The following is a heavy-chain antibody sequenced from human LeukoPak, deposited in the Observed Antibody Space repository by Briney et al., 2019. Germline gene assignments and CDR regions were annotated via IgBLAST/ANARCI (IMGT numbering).Heavy chain of an antibody. V-gene: IGHV4-59*12. Sequence: SETLSLTCTVSGGSISSYYWSWIRQPPGKGLEWIGYIHYSGSTNYNPSLKSRVTISLDASRNQFSLKLNSVTAADTAVYYCAKSNGYGLVDIWGQGTMVTVSS. CDR2: IHYSGST. J-gene: IGHJ3*02. CDR1: GGSISSYY. D-gene: IGHD3-10*01. CDR3: AKSNGYGLVDI.